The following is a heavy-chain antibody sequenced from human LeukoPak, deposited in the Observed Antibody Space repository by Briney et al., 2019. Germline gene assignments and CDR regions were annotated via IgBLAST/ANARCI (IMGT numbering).Heavy chain of an antibody. CDR3: ARGRQFFYDSSGYDRNFDS. CDR1: GGSLSSYF. V-gene: IGHV4-59*08. Sequence: PSETLSLTCTVSGGSLSSYFWTWIRQPPGKGLELIGYIYYTGRTNYNPSLESRVTISIDTSKNQFSLKLGSVTAADTAVYYCARGRQFFYDSSGYDRNFDSWGQGTLVTVSS. CDR2: IYYTGRT. J-gene: IGHJ4*02. D-gene: IGHD3-22*01.